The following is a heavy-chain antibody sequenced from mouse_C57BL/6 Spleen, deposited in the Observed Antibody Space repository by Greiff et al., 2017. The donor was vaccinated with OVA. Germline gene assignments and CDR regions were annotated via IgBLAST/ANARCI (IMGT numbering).Heavy chain of an antibody. J-gene: IGHJ4*01. CDR2: IDPSDSYT. D-gene: IGHD3-2*02. V-gene: IGHV1-69*01. CDR1: GYTFTSYW. Sequence: QVQLQQSGAELVMPGASVKLSCKASGYTFTSYWMHWVKQRPGQGLEWIGEIDPSDSYTNYNQKFKGKSTLTVDKSSSTAYMQLSSLTSEDSAVYYCARSSSVYYYSMDYWGQGTSVTVSS. CDR3: ARSSSVYYYSMDY.